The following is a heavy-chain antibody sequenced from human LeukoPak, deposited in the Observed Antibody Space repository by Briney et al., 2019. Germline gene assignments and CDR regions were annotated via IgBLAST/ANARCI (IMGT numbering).Heavy chain of an antibody. V-gene: IGHV1-46*01. J-gene: IGHJ6*02. CDR1: GYTFTSYY. D-gene: IGHD4-17*01. CDR3: ASSGTADDYGDYVDYYGMDV. CDR2: INPSGGST. Sequence: ASVKVSCKASGYTFTSYYMHWVRQAPGQGLEWMGIINPSGGSTSYAQKFQGRVTMTRDTSTSTVYMELSSLRSEDTAVYYCASSGTADDYGDYVDYYGMDVWGQGTTVTVSS.